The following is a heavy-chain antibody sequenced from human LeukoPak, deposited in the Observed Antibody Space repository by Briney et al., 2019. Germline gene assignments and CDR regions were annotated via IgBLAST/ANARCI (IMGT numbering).Heavy chain of an antibody. V-gene: IGHV1-2*02. CDR3: GRDAGDGYNPADY. D-gene: IGHD5-24*01. J-gene: IGHJ4*02. CDR1: GYTLTGHY. CDR2: INVDSGDT. Sequence: ASVTVSCKASGYTLTGHYMHWVRQAPGQGLEWVGWINVDSGDTSSAQKFQGRVTMTRDTSISTAYMELSSLRSDDTAVYYCGRDAGDGYNPADYWGQGTLVTVSS.